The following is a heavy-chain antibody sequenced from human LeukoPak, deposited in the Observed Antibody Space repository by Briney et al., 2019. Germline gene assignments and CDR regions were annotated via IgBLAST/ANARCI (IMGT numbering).Heavy chain of an antibody. D-gene: IGHD2-21*01. V-gene: IGHV4-61*02. J-gene: IGHJ5*02. CDR1: GGSISSGSYY. CDR2: IYTSGST. CDR3: ARDGVAYCGGDCYPGWFDP. Sequence: SETLSLTCTVSGGSISSGSYYWSWIRQPAGKGLEWIGRIYTSGSTNYNPSLKSRVTISVDTSKNQFSLKLSSVTAADTAVYYWARDGVAYCGGDCYPGWFDPWGQGTLVTVSS.